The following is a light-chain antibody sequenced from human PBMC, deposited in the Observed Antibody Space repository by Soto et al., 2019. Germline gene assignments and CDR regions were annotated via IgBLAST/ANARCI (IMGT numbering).Light chain of an antibody. V-gene: IGKV3-20*01. CDR3: QQYGSSGT. J-gene: IGKJ1*01. CDR1: QSVSNNY. CDR2: RAS. Sequence: EIVLTQSPGTLSLSPGEIATLSCRASQSVSNNYLAWYQQKPGQAPRLLIYRASNRATGIPDRFSGSGSGTYFTLTISRLEPEDCAVSYCQQYGSSGTFAQGTKGEIK.